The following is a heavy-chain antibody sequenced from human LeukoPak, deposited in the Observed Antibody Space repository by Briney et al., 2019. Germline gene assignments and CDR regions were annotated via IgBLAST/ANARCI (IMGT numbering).Heavy chain of an antibody. CDR2: IMPMFGKA. D-gene: IGHD3-22*01. V-gene: IGHV1-69*06. CDR3: AKKWSGDYDSSGIIDAFDI. Sequence: SVKVSCKASGGTFSSYDISWVRQAPGQGLEWMGGIMPMFGKANYAQKFQGRVTTTADKATSTAYMELSSLRSEDTAVYYCAKKWSGDYDSSGIIDAFDIWGQGTMVTVSS. CDR1: GGTFSSYD. J-gene: IGHJ3*02.